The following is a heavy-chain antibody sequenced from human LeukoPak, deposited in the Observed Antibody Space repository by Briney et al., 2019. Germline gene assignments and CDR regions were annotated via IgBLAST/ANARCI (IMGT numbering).Heavy chain of an antibody. Sequence: GRSLRLSCAASGFTFSSYAMHWVRQAPGKGLEWVAVISYDGSNKYYADSVKGRFTISRDNSKNTLYLQVNSLRAEDTAVYYCARDMHSYGFLDYWGQGTLVTVSS. CDR2: ISYDGSNK. V-gene: IGHV3-30-3*01. CDR1: GFTFSSYA. J-gene: IGHJ4*02. D-gene: IGHD5-18*01. CDR3: ARDMHSYGFLDY.